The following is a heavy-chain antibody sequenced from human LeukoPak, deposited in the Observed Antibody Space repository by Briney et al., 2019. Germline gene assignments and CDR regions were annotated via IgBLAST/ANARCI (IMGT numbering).Heavy chain of an antibody. V-gene: IGHV3-48*04. D-gene: IGHD5-12*01. CDR3: AREGEGYSGYGHPGFGFYSFMDV. Sequence: PGGCLRLSHAASRFGFSDYNMHWVRQAPGKGLEWVSYINNDSSTTYYADSVKGRFTISRDNAKNSLYLQMNSLRAEDTAVYFCAREGEGYSGYGHPGFGFYSFMDVWGKGTTVTVSS. CDR2: INNDSSTT. J-gene: IGHJ6*03. CDR1: RFGFSDYN.